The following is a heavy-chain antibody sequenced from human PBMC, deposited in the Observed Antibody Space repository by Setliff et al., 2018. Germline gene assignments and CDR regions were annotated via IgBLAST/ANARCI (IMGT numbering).Heavy chain of an antibody. V-gene: IGHV4-59*01. J-gene: IGHJ3*02. CDR1: GGSISSYY. D-gene: IGHD3-9*01. CDR3: ARGVLRYFDWLLSGDAFDI. CDR2: IYYSGST. Sequence: SETLSLTCTVSGGSISSYYWSWTRQPPGKGLEWIGYIYYSGSTNYNPSLKSRVTISVDTSRNQFSLKLSSVTAADTAVYYCARGVLRYFDWLLSGDAFDIWGQGTMVTVSS.